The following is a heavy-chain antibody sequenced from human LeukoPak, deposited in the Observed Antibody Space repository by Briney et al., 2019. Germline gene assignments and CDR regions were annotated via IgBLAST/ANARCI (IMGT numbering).Heavy chain of an antibody. CDR3: ATAGRSSRPGH. V-gene: IGHV3-48*03. J-gene: IGHJ4*02. Sequence: PGGSLRLSCAASGFTFSNYEMNWVRQAPGKGLEWVSYIDNGGSSTYYADSVRGRFTISRDSAKSSLSLQMNSLRAEDTAVYYCATAGRSSRPGHWGQGTLVTVSS. D-gene: IGHD2-15*01. CDR1: GFTFSNYE. CDR2: IDNGGSST.